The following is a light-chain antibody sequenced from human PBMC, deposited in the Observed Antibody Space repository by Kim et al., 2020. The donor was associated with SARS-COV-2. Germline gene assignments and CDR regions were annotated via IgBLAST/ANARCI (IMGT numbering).Light chain of an antibody. CDR1: DIGSKT. CDR3: QVWDSSGDPAEV. J-gene: IGLJ3*02. V-gene: IGLV3-21*04. CDR2: YNS. Sequence: PGKTATRTCGGNDIGSKTVQWYQQKPGQAPVLVIYYNSDRPSGIPQRISGANSGNTATLTVSRVEAGDEADFYCQVWDSSGDPAEVFGGGTQLTVL.